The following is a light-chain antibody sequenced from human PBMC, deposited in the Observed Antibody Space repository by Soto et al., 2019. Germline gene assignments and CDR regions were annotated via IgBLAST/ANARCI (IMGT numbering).Light chain of an antibody. CDR1: QSLLHSNGYNY. CDR3: MQALQTPIT. J-gene: IGKJ5*01. V-gene: IGKV2-28*01. CDR2: LGS. Sequence: DIELTQSPLSLPVTPGEPASISYRTSQSLLHSNGYNYLDWYLQKPGQSPQLLIYLGSNRASGVPDRFSGSGSGTDFTLKISRVEAEDVGVYYCMQALQTPITFGQGTRLEI.